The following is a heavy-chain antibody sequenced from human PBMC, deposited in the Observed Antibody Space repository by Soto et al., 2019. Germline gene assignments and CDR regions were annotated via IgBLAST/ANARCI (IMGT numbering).Heavy chain of an antibody. V-gene: IGHV4-30-4*01. CDR3: ARVVAARPLYFDY. Sequence: PSETLSLTCTVSGGSISSGDYYWSWIRQPPGKGLEWIGYLYYSGSTYYNPSLKSRVTISVDTSKNQFSLKLSSVTAADTAVYYCARVVAARPLYFDYWGQGTLVTVSS. J-gene: IGHJ4*02. CDR2: LYYSGST. CDR1: GGSISSGDYY. D-gene: IGHD6-6*01.